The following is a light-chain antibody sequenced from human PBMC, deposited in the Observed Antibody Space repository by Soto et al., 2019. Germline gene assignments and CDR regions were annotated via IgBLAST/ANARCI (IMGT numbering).Light chain of an antibody. CDR1: SSDVGGYNY. CDR2: DVS. CDR3: CSYAGSVVV. Sequence: QSALTQPRSVSGSPGQSVTISCTGTSSDVGGYNYVSWYQQHPGKAPKLMIYDVSKRPSGVPDRFSGSNSGNTASLTISGLQAEDEADYYCCSYAGSVVVFGGGTKLTVL. J-gene: IGLJ2*01. V-gene: IGLV2-11*01.